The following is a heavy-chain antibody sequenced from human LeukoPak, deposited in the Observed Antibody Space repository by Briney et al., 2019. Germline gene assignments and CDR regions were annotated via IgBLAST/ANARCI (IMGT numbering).Heavy chain of an antibody. Sequence: ASVKVSCKASGYTFTSYDINWVRQATGQGLEWMGWMNPDSGNTGYAQKFQGRVTMTRNTSISTAYMELSSLRSEDTAVYYCARAPAVRGVIKNWFDPWGQGTLVTVSS. CDR3: ARAPAVRGVIKNWFDP. CDR1: GYTFTSYD. J-gene: IGHJ5*02. V-gene: IGHV1-8*01. CDR2: MNPDSGNT. D-gene: IGHD3-10*01.